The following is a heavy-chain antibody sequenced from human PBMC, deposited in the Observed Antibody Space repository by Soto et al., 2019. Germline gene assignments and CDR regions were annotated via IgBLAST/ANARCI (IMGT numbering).Heavy chain of an antibody. J-gene: IGHJ4*02. CDR2: IYSSGST. V-gene: IGHV4-59*08. CDR1: GGSISNYY. Sequence: QVQLQESGPGLVKPSETLSLTCTVSGGSISNYYWSWIRQPPGKGLEWIGYIYSSGSTNYNPSLKSRVTISVDTSKNQFSLKLYSVTAADTAVYYCARLSHQYGSSWYMDYWGQGTLGTVSS. CDR3: ARLSHQYGSSWYMDY. D-gene: IGHD6-13*01.